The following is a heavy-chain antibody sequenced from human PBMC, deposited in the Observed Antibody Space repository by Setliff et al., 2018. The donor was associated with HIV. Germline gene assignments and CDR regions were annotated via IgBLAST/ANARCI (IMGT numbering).Heavy chain of an antibody. V-gene: IGHV1-18*01. Sequence: ASVKVSCKASGYIFTNYGITWVRQAPGQGLEWMGWISADNGNTNYAQKIQGRVTMTTDTSTSTADMELRSLRSDDTAVYYCARVPGARPYYYYYMDVWGKGTTVTVSS. J-gene: IGHJ6*03. CDR3: ARVPGARPYYYYYMDV. CDR2: ISADNGNT. CDR1: GYIFTNYG. D-gene: IGHD3-10*01.